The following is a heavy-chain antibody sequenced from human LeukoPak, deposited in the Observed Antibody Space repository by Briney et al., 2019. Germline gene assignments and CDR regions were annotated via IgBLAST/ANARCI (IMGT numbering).Heavy chain of an antibody. Sequence: PSETLSLTCTVSGGSITSNYWSWIRQPPGKGLEWIGYIYYSGSTNYNPSLKSRVTISVDTSKNQFSLKLSSVTAADTAVYYCARDQVELWDNWFDPWGQGTLVTVSS. V-gene: IGHV4-59*12. D-gene: IGHD1-7*01. CDR3: ARDQVELWDNWFDP. CDR2: IYYSGST. CDR1: GGSITSNY. J-gene: IGHJ5*02.